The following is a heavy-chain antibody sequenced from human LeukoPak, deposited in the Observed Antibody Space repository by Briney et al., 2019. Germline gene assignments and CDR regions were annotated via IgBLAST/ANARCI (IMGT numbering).Heavy chain of an antibody. J-gene: IGHJ4*02. D-gene: IGHD4-4*01. V-gene: IGHV1-2*02. CDR1: GYTFTGYY. CDR3: ARDNYSNYGIYFFDY. Sequence: GASVKVSCKASGYTFTGYYMHWVRQAPGQGLEWMGWINPNSGGTNYAQKFQGRVTMTRDTSISTAYMELSRLRSDDTAVYYCARDNYSNYGIYFFDYWGQGTLVSVSS. CDR2: INPNSGGT.